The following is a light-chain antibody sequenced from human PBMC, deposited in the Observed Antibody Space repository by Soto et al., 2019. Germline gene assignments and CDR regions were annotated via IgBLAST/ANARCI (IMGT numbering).Light chain of an antibody. CDR3: MQPLQSWT. CDR1: QSLLHRNGYNY. V-gene: IGKV2-28*01. CDR2: LGS. J-gene: IGKJ1*01. Sequence: DIVMTQSPLSLPVTPGEPPSSSWGSSQSLLHRNGYNYLDWYLQKPGQSPQLLIYLGSNRASGVPDRFSGSGSGTDFTLKISRVEAEDVGVYYCMQPLQSWTFGQGTKVHI.